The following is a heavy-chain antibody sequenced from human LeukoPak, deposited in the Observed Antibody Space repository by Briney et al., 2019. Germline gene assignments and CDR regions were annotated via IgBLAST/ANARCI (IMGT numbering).Heavy chain of an antibody. J-gene: IGHJ4*02. D-gene: IGHD3-22*01. Sequence: GASVKLSCKASGYTFTSYYIHWVRQAPGQGLEWMGIIHPSGSSTIYAQKFQGRLTMTRDTSTSTVYMELGSLRAEDTAVYYCARCRAYDSSGYCHFDYWGQGTLVTVSS. V-gene: IGHV1-46*01. CDR1: GYTFTSYY. CDR2: IHPSGSST. CDR3: ARCRAYDSSGYCHFDY.